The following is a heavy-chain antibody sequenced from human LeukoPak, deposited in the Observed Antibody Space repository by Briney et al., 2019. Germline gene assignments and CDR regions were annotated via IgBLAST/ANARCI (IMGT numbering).Heavy chain of an antibody. Sequence: GGSLRLSRAASGFTFSSYAMSWVRQAPGKGLEWVGRTRNKANSYTTEYAASVKGRFTISRDDSKNSLYLQMNSLKTEDTAVYYCANNGMDVWGQGTTVTVSS. J-gene: IGHJ6*02. V-gene: IGHV3-72*01. CDR1: GFTFSSYA. CDR2: TRNKANSYTT. CDR3: ANNGMDV.